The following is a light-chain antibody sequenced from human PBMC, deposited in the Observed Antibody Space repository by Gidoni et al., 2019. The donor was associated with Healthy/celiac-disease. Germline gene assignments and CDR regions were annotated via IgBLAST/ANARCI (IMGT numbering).Light chain of an antibody. Sequence: QSVLPPPPYVSATPRPKVTISCSGSSSNNGNNYVSWNQQLPGTAPKLLIYDKNKRHAGIQDRVSGSRSGTAATLGITGVQNGDEADYYCGTWESSLSAVVFGGGTKLTGL. CDR3: GTWESSLSAVV. CDR2: DKN. CDR1: SSNNGNNY. J-gene: IGLJ2*01. V-gene: IGLV1-51*01.